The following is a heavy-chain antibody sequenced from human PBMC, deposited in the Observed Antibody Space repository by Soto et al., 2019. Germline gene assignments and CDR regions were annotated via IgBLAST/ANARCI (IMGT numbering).Heavy chain of an antibody. CDR2: IIPISGTA. Sequence: QVQLVQSGAEVKKPGSSVKVSCKVSGGTFSSYAISWVRQAPGQGLQWMGGIIPISGTADYAQKFQGRVMLIADEFTNTAYMELSSLRSEDTAVYYCARDLVGGSSAYYYGMDVWGQGTTVTVSS. V-gene: IGHV1-69*01. J-gene: IGHJ6*02. CDR1: GGTFSSYA. D-gene: IGHD1-26*01. CDR3: ARDLVGGSSAYYYGMDV.